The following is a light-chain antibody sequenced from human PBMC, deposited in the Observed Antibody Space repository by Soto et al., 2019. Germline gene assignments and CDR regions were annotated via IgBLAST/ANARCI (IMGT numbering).Light chain of an antibody. CDR3: QQTYSNLWT. V-gene: IGKV1-39*01. CDR2: AAS. CDR1: QTVSRY. Sequence: DIQLTQSPSSLSASVGETVPINCRASQTVSRYLNWYQQKSGTAPKILIYAASTLHTGVPSRFSGRGSGTDFTLTINNLQREDFAEYFCQQTYSNLWTFGQGTKVDIK. J-gene: IGKJ1*01.